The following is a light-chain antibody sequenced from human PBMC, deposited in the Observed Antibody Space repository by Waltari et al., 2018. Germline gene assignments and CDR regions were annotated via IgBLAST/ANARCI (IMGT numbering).Light chain of an antibody. CDR1: QSVNNK. J-gene: IGKJ1*01. CDR3: QQYNDWPPGT. Sequence: EVVLTQSQPPLSVSPGEEAPLPCRASQSVNNKLAWYQQKPGQAPRLLFSDATTRAAGIPARFRGSGSGTDFTLTISSLQSEDFAIYFCQQYNDWPPGTFGPGTKVDFK. CDR2: DAT. V-gene: IGKV3-15*01.